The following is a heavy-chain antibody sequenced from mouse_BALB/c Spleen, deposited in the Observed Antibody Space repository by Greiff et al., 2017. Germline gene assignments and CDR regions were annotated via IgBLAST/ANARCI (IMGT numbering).Heavy chain of an antibody. V-gene: IGHV5-6-3*01. CDR1: GFTFSSYG. CDR3: ARDGPGGAMDY. CDR2: INSNGGST. J-gene: IGHJ4*01. Sequence: DVMLVESGGGLVQPGGSLKLSCAASGFTFSSYGMSWVRQTPDKRLELVATINSNGGSTYYPDSVKGRFTISRDNAKNTLYLQMSSLKSEDTAMYYCARDGPGGAMDYWGQGTSVTVSS. D-gene: IGHD1-1*02.